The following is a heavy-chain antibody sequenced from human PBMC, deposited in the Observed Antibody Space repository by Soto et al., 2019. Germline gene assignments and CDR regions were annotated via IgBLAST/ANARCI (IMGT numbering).Heavy chain of an antibody. CDR3: ARGQEGGVATR. D-gene: IGHD5-12*01. CDR1: GGSLSGYY. V-gene: IGHV4-34*01. J-gene: IGHJ4*02. Sequence: QVQLQQWGAGLLKPSETLSLNCAVNGGSLSGYYWSWIRQPPGKGLEWIGEIKDGGYTNYSPSLKSRAAISSDRSNNQFSLRLNSVTAADTGVYYCARGQEGGVATRWDQGALVTVSS. CDR2: IKDGGYT.